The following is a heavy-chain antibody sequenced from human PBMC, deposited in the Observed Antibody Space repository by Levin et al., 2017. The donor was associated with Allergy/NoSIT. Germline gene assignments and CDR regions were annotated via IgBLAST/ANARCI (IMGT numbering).Heavy chain of an antibody. D-gene: IGHD6-6*01. Sequence: GESLKISCKVSGYTLTELSMHWVRQAPGKGLEWMGGFDPEDGETIYAQKFQGRVTMTEDTSTDTAYMELSSLRSEDTAVYYCATLELALTRYYYYGMDVWGQGTTVTVSS. CDR3: ATLELALTRYYYYGMDV. CDR2: FDPEDGET. V-gene: IGHV1-24*01. J-gene: IGHJ6*02. CDR1: GYTLTELS.